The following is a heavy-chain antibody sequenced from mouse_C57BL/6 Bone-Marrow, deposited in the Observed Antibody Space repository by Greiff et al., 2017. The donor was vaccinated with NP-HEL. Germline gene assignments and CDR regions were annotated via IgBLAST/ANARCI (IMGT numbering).Heavy chain of an antibody. CDR3: ARRPYYGSNDWYFDV. CDR1: GYTFTDYY. V-gene: IGHV1-19*01. Sequence: VHVKQSGPVLVKPGASVKMSCKASGYTFTDYYMNWVKQSHGKSLEWIGVINPYNGGTSYNQKFKGKATLTVDKSSSTAYMELNSLTSEDSAVYYCARRPYYGSNDWYFDVWGTGTTVTVSS. J-gene: IGHJ1*03. CDR2: INPYNGGT. D-gene: IGHD1-1*01.